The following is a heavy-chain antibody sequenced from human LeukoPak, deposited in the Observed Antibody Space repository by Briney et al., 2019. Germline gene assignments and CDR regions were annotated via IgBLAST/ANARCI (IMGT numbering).Heavy chain of an antibody. Sequence: PGGSLRLSCAASGFTFDDYAMHWVRQAPGKGLEWVSSISAGGGSTNYADSVKGRFIISRDNSKNTLYLQMNSLRAEDTAVYYCAAGKYYFDYWGQGTLVTVSS. CDR3: AAGKYYFDY. J-gene: IGHJ4*02. CDR2: ISAGGGST. V-gene: IGHV3-23*01. CDR1: GFTFDDYA.